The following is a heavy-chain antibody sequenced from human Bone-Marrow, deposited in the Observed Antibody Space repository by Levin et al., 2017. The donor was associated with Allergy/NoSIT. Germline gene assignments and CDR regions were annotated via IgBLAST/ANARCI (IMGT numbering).Heavy chain of an antibody. CDR1: GGSISSYY. J-gene: IGHJ6*02. CDR3: ARGWFLRVQWRDYYGMDV. D-gene: IGHD1-26*01. Sequence: SETLSLTCTVSGGSISSYYWSWIRQPPGKGLEWIGYIYYSGSTNYNPSLKSRVTISVDTSKNQFSLKLSSVTAADTAVYYCARGWFLRVQWRDYYGMDVWGQGTTVTVSS. V-gene: IGHV4-59*01. CDR2: IYYSGST.